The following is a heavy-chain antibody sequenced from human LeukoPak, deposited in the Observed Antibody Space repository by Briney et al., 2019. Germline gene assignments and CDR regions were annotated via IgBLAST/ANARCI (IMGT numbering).Heavy chain of an antibody. CDR1: GYTFTSYP. Sequence: ASVKVSCKASGYTFTSYPFSWVRQAPGQGLEWMGWISVYNGNTNYAQRLQDRVTITTDTSTGTAYMELRGLRSDDTAAYYCARGAPAAHFGMDVWGTGTTVTVSS. CDR2: ISVYNGNT. D-gene: IGHD6-25*01. J-gene: IGHJ6*04. CDR3: ARGAPAAHFGMDV. V-gene: IGHV1-18*04.